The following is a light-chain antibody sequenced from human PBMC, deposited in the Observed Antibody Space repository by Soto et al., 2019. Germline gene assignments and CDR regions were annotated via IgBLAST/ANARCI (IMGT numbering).Light chain of an antibody. CDR1: SGHSNYV. Sequence: VLTQSPSASASLGASVKLTCTLSSGHSNYVIAWHQQQPEKGPRYLMKLNSDGSHSKGDGIPDRFSGSSSGAERYLTISSLQYDDEADYYCQTWDTGIRVFGGGTQLTVL. CDR2: LNSDGSH. V-gene: IGLV4-69*01. J-gene: IGLJ2*01. CDR3: QTWDTGIRV.